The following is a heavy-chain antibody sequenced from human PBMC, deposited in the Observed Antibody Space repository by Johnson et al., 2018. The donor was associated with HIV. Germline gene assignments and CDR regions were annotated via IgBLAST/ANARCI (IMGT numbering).Heavy chain of an antibody. CDR3: ARGGEETAADVFDI. J-gene: IGHJ3*02. CDR1: GFTFSSYE. D-gene: IGHD6-25*01. V-gene: IGHV3-48*03. Sequence: EVQLLESGGGVVQPGGSLRLSCAASGFTFSSYEMNWVRQAPGKGLEWVSYISSSGSTIYYVDSVKGRFTISRDNSKNTLYLQMNTLRGDDTAVYYCARGGEETAADVFDIWGQGTMVTVSS. CDR2: ISSSGSTI.